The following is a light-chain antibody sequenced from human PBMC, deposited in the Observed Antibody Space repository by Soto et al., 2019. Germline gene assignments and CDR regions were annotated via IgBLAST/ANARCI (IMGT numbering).Light chain of an antibody. CDR3: QSYDTNNWV. Sequence: NFMLTQPHSVSESPGKTVTISCTRSSGRITSKYVHWYQQRPGSSPTTVIYEDNRRPSGVPDRFSGSVDSASNSASLIISGLQTEDEADYYCQSYDTNNWVFGGGTKVTVL. V-gene: IGLV6-57*01. J-gene: IGLJ3*02. CDR1: SGRITSKY. CDR2: EDN.